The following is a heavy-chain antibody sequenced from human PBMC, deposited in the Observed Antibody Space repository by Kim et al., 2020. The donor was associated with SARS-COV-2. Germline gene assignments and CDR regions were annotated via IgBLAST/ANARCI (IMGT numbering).Heavy chain of an antibody. Sequence: ASVKVSCKASGYTFTSYAMHWVRQAPGQRLEWMGWINAGNGNTKYSQKFQGRVTITRDTSASTAYMELSSLRSEDTAVYYCARGRGYSYGYVWAYWGQGTLVTVSS. CDR2: INAGNGNT. CDR3: ARGRGYSYGYVWAY. CDR1: GYTFTSYA. V-gene: IGHV1-3*01. D-gene: IGHD5-18*01. J-gene: IGHJ4*02.